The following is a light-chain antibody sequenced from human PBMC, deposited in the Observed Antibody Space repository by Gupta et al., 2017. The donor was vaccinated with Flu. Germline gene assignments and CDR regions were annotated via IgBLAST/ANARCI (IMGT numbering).Light chain of an antibody. J-gene: IGLJ1*01. CDR2: VNS. CDR1: ISNIGSNQ. CDR3: EAWEDSLSGNYV. Sequence: VAITCTGSISNIGSNQLNCYPPRTDTAPNLLIYVNSKRHSGAPEGCSGSKSGTSAALAISGLQSEEAADYYCEAWEDSLSGNYVFGSGTMVTVL. V-gene: IGLV1-44*01.